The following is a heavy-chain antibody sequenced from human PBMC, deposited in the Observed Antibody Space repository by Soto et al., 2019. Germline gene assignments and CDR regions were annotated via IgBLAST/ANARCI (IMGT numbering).Heavy chain of an antibody. Sequence: QVQLVESGGGVVQPGRSLRLSCAASGFTFSNYGVHWVRQAPGKGREWVAVISYDGTNKYYADSVKGRFTISRDNSKNKLYLRMNSLRAEDTAVYYCATEYYDILTGYLKSGFDYWGQGTLVTVSS. CDR2: ISYDGTNK. J-gene: IGHJ4*02. CDR3: ATEYYDILTGYLKSGFDY. CDR1: GFTFSNYG. V-gene: IGHV3-30*03. D-gene: IGHD3-9*01.